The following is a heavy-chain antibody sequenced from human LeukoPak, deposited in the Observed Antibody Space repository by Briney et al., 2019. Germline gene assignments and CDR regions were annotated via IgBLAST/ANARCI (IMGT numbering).Heavy chain of an antibody. CDR1: GGTLSSYA. V-gene: IGHV1-69*05. D-gene: IGHD3-3*01. Sequence: SVKVSCKASGGTLSSYAISWVRQAPGQGLEWMGGIIPIFGTANYAQKFQGRVTITTDESTSTAYMELSSLRSEDTAVYYCARAVSVYDFWSGYLDPWGQGTLVTVSS. CDR3: ARAVSVYDFWSGYLDP. J-gene: IGHJ5*02. CDR2: IIPIFGTA.